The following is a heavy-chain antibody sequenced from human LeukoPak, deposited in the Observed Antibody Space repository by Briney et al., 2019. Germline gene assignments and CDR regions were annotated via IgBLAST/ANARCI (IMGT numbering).Heavy chain of an antibody. CDR3: ARDHDYAFDY. J-gene: IGHJ4*02. CDR2: IWTSSSGI. V-gene: IGHV3-48*02. CDR1: GFSFNSAA. D-gene: IGHD4-17*01. Sequence: GGSLRLSCAASGFSFNSAAMTWVRQAPGKGLEWVSHIWTSSSGIDYADSVKGRFTISRDNVKNSLYLQMNSLRDEDTAVYYCARDHDYAFDYWGQGTLVTVSS.